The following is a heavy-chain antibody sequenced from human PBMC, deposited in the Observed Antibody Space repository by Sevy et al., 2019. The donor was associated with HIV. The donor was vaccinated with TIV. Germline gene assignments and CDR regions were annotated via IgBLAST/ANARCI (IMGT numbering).Heavy chain of an antibody. CDR2: IIPIFGTA. Sequence: ASVKVSCKASGGTFSSYAISWVRQAPGQGLEWMGGIIPIFGTANYAPKFQGRVTITADESTGTAYMELSSLRSEDTAVYYCARRCSSTSCSPGFDYWGQGTLVTVSS. D-gene: IGHD2-2*01. CDR1: GGTFSSYA. CDR3: ARRCSSTSCSPGFDY. V-gene: IGHV1-69*13. J-gene: IGHJ4*02.